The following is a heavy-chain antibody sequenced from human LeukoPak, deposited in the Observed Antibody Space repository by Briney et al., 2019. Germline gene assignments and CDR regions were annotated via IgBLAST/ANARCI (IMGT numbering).Heavy chain of an antibody. Sequence: GESLKISCAAPGFRFSSYSMHWVRQGPGKGLEWVAVISYDGSNKYYADSVKGRFTISRDNSKNTLYLQMNSLGAGDTAVYYSARDSGWYSDYWGQGTLVTVSS. V-gene: IGHV3-30-3*01. J-gene: IGHJ4*02. D-gene: IGHD6-19*01. CDR2: ISYDGSNK. CDR1: GFRFSSYS. CDR3: ARDSGWYSDY.